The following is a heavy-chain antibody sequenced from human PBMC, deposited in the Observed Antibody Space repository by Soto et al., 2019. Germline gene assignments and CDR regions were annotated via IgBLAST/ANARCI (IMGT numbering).Heavy chain of an antibody. CDR3: TRDPDYIWEGYYYYLDV. CDR1: GFTFSRYW. D-gene: IGHD3-16*01. Sequence: PGGSLRLSCASSGFTFSRYWMSWVRQAPGKGLEWVANIKRDGSEKHYVDSVNGRFTISRDNAKNSLYLQMNSLRAEDTAVYYCTRDPDYIWEGYYYYLDVWGKGTTVTVSS. J-gene: IGHJ6*03. V-gene: IGHV3-7*01. CDR2: IKRDGSEK.